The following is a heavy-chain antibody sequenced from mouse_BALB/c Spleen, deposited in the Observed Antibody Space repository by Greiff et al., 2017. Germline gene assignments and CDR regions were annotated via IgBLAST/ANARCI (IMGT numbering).Heavy chain of an antibody. D-gene: IGHD2-10*02. Sequence: VQLQQPGAELVKPGASVKLSCKASGYTFTSYWMHWVKQRPGQGLEWIGEINPSNGRTNYNEKFKSKATLTVDKSSSTAYMQLSSLTSEDSAVYYCARLKYGNYGPMDYWGQGTSVTVSS. V-gene: IGHV1S81*02. CDR1: GYTFTSYW. CDR3: ARLKYGNYGPMDY. CDR2: INPSNGRT. J-gene: IGHJ4*01.